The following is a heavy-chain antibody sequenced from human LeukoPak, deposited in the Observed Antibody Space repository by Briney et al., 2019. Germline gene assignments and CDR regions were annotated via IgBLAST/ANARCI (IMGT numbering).Heavy chain of an antibody. V-gene: IGHV3-23*01. CDR1: GFTFSTYG. D-gene: IGHD2-8*01. Sequence: GGTLRLSCAASGFTFSTYGMNWVRQAPGKGLEWVSGIGDSGGSTYYADSVKGRFTISRDNSKNTLYLQMNSLRAEDTAVYYCARGGAHILLMGYAENWFDPWGQGTLVTVSS. J-gene: IGHJ5*02. CDR3: ARGGAHILLMGYAENWFDP. CDR2: IGDSGGST.